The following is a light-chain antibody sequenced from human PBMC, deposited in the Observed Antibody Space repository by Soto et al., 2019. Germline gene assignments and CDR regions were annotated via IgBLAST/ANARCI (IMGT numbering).Light chain of an antibody. J-gene: IGLJ2*01. CDR1: SSDVGGYNY. V-gene: IGLV2-14*01. Sequence: QSALTRPASVSGSPGQSITISCTGTSSDVGGYNYVSWYQQHPGKAPKLMIYDVSNRPSGVSNRFSGSKSGNTASLTISGLQAEDEADYYCSSYTSSSTTVFGGGTKVTVL. CDR3: SSYTSSSTTV. CDR2: DVS.